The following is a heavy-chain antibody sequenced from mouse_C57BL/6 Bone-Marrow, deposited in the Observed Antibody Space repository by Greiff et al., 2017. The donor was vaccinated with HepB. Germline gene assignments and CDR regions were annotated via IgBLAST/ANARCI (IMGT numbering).Heavy chain of an antibody. CDR3: GSSSYYYGSSYAMDF. D-gene: IGHD1-1*01. CDR1: GYTFTSYW. V-gene: IGHV1-69*01. Sequence: QVQLQQPGAELVMPGASVKLSCKASGYTFTSYWMHWVKQRPGQGLEWIGEIDPSDSYTNYNQKFKGKSTLTVDKSSSTAYMQLSSLTYEDSAVYYCGSSSYYYGSSYAMDFWGRGTSVTVSS. J-gene: IGHJ4*01. CDR2: IDPSDSYT.